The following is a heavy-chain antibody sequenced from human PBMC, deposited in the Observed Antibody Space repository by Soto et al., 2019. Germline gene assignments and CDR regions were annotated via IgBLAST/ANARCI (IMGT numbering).Heavy chain of an antibody. CDR3: ARVGHITNYGMAV. J-gene: IGHJ6*04. CDR1: GGTFSSYP. V-gene: IGHV1-69*01. D-gene: IGHD1-26*01. CDR2: IIPFFGTS. Sequence: QVQLVQSGAEVKKPGSSVKVSCGASGGTFSSYPINWVRQAPGQGLEWMGGIIPFFGTSNYAQKCQGRVTITADESTSTAYMELRSLRSEDTAVYYCARVGHITNYGMAVWVEGTTVTVSS.